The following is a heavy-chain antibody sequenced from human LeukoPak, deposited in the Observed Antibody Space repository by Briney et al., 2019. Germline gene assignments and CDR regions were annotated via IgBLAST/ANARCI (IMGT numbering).Heavy chain of an antibody. CDR1: GFIVSKNY. D-gene: IGHD1-26*01. J-gene: IGHJ3*02. CDR2: IYSGGNT. V-gene: IGHV3-66*01. CDR3: AVSRIVGAVDVFDM. Sequence: GGSLRLSCAASGFIVSKNYMSWVRQAPGKGLEWVSIIYSGGNTYYADSVKGRFTISRDNSKNTVSLQMNSLRDEDTAVYFCAVSRIVGAVDVFDMWGQGTMVTVSS.